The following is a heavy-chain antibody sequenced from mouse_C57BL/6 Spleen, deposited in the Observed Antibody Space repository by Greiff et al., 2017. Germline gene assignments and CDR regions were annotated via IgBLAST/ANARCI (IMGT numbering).Heavy chain of an antibody. CDR3: ARKEAYDYFDY. J-gene: IGHJ2*01. CDR1: GYTFTSYW. V-gene: IGHV1-64*01. CDR2: IHPNSGST. Sequence: VQLQQPGAELVKPGASVKLSCKASGYTFTSYWMHWVKQRPGQGLEWIGMIHPNSGSTNYNEKFKSKATLTVDKSSSTAYMQLSSLTSEDSAVYYCARKEAYDYFDYWGQGTTLTVSS. D-gene: IGHD1-1*01.